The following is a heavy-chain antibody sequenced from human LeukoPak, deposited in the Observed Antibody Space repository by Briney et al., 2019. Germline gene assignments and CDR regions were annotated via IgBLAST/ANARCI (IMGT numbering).Heavy chain of an antibody. J-gene: IGHJ5*01. CDR3: TKTSGGGGHDS. CDR2: VYHSGT. CDR1: GYSIGTGNY. D-gene: IGHD4-23*01. Sequence: SETLSLTCSVSGYSIGTGNYWAWVRQPPGKGLEWIGCVYHSGTHYKSSLTSRATISMDTSANQFSLKLTSMTAADSAFYYCTKTSGGGGHDSWGQGILVTVSS. V-gene: IGHV4-38-2*01.